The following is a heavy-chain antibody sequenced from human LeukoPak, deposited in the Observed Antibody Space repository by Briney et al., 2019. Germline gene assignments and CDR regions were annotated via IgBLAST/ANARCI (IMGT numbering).Heavy chain of an antibody. CDR1: GFTFSSYS. CDR3: AKDPGPYCSSTSCYSDY. V-gene: IGHV3-48*01. J-gene: IGHJ4*02. Sequence: PGGSLRLSCAASGFTFSSYSMNWVRQAPGKGLEWVSYISSSSSTIYYADSVKGRFTISRDNSKNTLYLQMNSLRAEDTAVYYCAKDPGPYCSSTSCYSDYWGQGTLVTVSS. D-gene: IGHD2-2*02. CDR2: ISSSSSTI.